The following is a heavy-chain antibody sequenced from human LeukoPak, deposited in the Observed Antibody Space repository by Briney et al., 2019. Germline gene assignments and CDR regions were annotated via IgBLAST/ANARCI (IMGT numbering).Heavy chain of an antibody. V-gene: IGHV3-30*04. J-gene: IGHJ4*02. CDR1: GFTFNSYA. Sequence: PGRSLRLSCAASGFTFNSYAMHWVRQAPGKGLEWVAAISDEGSNKYYADSMKGRFTISRDSSKNTVYLEMNSLRVDDTAVYYCARGGATVTWGFFDYWGQGTLVTVSS. CDR2: ISDEGSNK. CDR3: ARGGATVTWGFFDY. D-gene: IGHD4-17*01.